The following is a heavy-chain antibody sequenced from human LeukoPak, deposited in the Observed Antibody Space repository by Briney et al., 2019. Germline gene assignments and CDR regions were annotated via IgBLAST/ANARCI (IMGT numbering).Heavy chain of an antibody. CDR3: ARSPVTQLDLDY. CDR2: IYYSGST. J-gene: IGHJ4*02. CDR1: GGSINSGGYY. D-gene: IGHD2-15*01. V-gene: IGHV4-31*03. Sequence: SETLSLTCTVSGGSINSGGYYWTWIRQHPGKGLEWIGYIYYSGSTYYNPSLKSRVTISVDTSKNQFSLKLSSVTAADTAVYYCARSPVTQLDLDYWGQGTLVTVSS.